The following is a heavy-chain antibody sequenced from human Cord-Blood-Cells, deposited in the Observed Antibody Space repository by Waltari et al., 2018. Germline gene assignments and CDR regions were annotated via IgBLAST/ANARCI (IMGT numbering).Heavy chain of an antibody. CDR1: GYTFTGYY. Sequence: QVQLVQSGAEVKKPGASVKVSCKASGYTFTGYYMHWVRQAPGQGLEWMGGINPNSGGTNYAQKFQGRVTMTRDTSISTAYMELSRLRSDDTAVYYCARVKAAAGYYYYYYMDVWGKGTTVTVSS. V-gene: IGHV1-2*02. D-gene: IGHD6-13*01. CDR2: INPNSGGT. J-gene: IGHJ6*03. CDR3: ARVKAAAGYYYYYYMDV.